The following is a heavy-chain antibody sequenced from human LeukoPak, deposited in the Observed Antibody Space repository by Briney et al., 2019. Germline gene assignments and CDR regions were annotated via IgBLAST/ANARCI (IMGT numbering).Heavy chain of an antibody. V-gene: IGHV4-31*03. D-gene: IGHD4-11*01. Sequence: SETLSLTCTVSGVSISSGGYYWSWIRQHPGKGLEGIGYIYYSGSTNYNPSLKSRLTISLDTSSNQFSLKLHSVTAADTAVYYCARGPVRDYSNYWGQGTLVTVSS. CDR1: GVSISSGGYY. CDR3: ARGPVRDYSNY. CDR2: IYYSGST. J-gene: IGHJ4*02.